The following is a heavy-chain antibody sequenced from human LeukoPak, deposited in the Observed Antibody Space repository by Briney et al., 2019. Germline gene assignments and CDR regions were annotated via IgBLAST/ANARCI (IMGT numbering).Heavy chain of an antibody. CDR2: INPNSGGT. D-gene: IGHD2-2*01. V-gene: IGHV1-2*04. CDR3: AREHCSSTSCRFDY. Sequence: ASVKVSCKASGYTFTGYYMHWVRQAPGQGLEWMGWINPNSGGTNYAQKFQGWVTMTRDTSISTAYMELSRLRSDDTAVYYCAREHCSSTSCRFDYWGQGTLVTVSS. CDR1: GYTFTGYY. J-gene: IGHJ4*02.